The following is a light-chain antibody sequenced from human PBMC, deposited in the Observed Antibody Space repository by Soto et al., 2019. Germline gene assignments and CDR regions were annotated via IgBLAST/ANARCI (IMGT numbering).Light chain of an antibody. J-gene: IGLJ2*01. CDR1: SSDIGGYNY. Sequence: QSALTQPHSASGSPGQSVTISCTGTSSDIGGYNYVSWYQQHPGQAPKLLIYEVSKRPSGVPDRFSGSKSGNTASLTVSGLQAEDEAEYNCSSYAGSRRAVIFGGGTKLTVL. CDR3: SSYAGSRRAVI. V-gene: IGLV2-8*01. CDR2: EVS.